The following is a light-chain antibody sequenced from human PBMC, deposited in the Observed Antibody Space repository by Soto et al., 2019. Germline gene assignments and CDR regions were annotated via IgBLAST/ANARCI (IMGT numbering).Light chain of an antibody. J-gene: IGKJ3*01. CDR3: QHRSNWLGT. Sequence: EIVLTQSPATLSLSPGERATLSCRASQSVSSFLAWYQQKSGQAPRLLIYDASNRAPGIPARFSGSGSGTDFTLTISSLEPEDFAVYYCQHRSNWLGTFGPGTKVDIK. V-gene: IGKV3-11*01. CDR1: QSVSSF. CDR2: DAS.